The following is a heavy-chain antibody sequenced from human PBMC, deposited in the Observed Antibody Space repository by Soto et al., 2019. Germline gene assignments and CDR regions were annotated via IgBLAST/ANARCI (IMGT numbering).Heavy chain of an antibody. Sequence: GGSLRLSCAASGFTFDDYAMHWVRQAPGKGLEWVSGISWNSGSIGYADSVKGRFTISRDNAKNSLYLQMNSLRAEDTALYYCAKDTLPSDDYGGNSYYGMDVWGQGTTVTVSS. CDR3: AKDTLPSDDYGGNSYYGMDV. D-gene: IGHD4-17*01. CDR2: ISWNSGSI. CDR1: GFTFDDYA. J-gene: IGHJ6*02. V-gene: IGHV3-9*01.